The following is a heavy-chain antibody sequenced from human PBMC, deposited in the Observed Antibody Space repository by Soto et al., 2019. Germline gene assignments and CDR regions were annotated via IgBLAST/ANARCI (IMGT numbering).Heavy chain of an antibody. D-gene: IGHD2-2*02. CDR2: IYPGDSDT. CDR1: GYRFSSYW. V-gene: IGHV5-51*01. Sequence: GEPLKIACKGYGYRFSSYWIGWVRQMPGKGLEWMGIIYPGDSDTRYSPSYQGQVTSSADKSISTAYLQWSSLKASDTAMYYCARTHCSSTSCYKFDYWGQGTLVTVSS. CDR3: ARTHCSSTSCYKFDY. J-gene: IGHJ4*02.